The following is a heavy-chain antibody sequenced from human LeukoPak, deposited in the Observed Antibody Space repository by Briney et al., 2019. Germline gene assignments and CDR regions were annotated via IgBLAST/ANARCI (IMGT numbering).Heavy chain of an antibody. Sequence: PGGSLRLSCAASGFTFDDYAIHWVRQPPGKGLEWVSGITANSGIIAYADSVRGRFTISRDNAKNSLYLQMSSLRAEDTALYYCAKAATTLTSGPDGWGQRTTVTASS. J-gene: IGHJ6*01. V-gene: IGHV3-9*01. CDR2: ITANSGII. D-gene: IGHD1-1*01. CDR3: AKAATTLTSGPDG. CDR1: GFTFDDYA.